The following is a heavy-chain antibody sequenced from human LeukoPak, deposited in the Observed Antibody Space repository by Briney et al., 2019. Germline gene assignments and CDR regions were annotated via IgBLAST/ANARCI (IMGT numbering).Heavy chain of an antibody. CDR3: ARERLSYYYMDA. V-gene: IGHV4-61*01. CDR1: GGSISSSSYY. CDR2: IYYSGST. Sequence: PSETLSLTCTVSGGSISSSSYYWSWIRQPPGKGLEWIGYIYYSGSTNYNPSLKSRVTISVDTSKNQFSLKLSSVTAADTAVYYCARERLSYYYMDAWDKGTTVTVSS. J-gene: IGHJ6*03. D-gene: IGHD1-1*01.